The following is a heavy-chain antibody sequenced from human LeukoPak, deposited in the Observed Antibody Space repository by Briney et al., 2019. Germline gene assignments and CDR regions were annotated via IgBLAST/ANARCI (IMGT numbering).Heavy chain of an antibody. Sequence: GGSLRLSCAASGFTFSSYGMHWVRQAPGKGLEWVAVISYDGSNKYYADSVKGRFTISRDNSKNTLYLQMNSLRAEDTAVYYCAKEEHSGYEGYYYGMDVWSQGTTVTVSS. V-gene: IGHV3-30*18. CDR3: AKEEHSGYEGYYYGMDV. CDR2: ISYDGSNK. J-gene: IGHJ6*02. D-gene: IGHD5-12*01. CDR1: GFTFSSYG.